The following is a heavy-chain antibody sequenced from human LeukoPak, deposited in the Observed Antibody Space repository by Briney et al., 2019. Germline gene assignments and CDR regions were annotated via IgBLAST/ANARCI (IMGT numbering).Heavy chain of an antibody. J-gene: IGHJ4*02. CDR1: GYTFTNFY. CDR3: ARGAPGYSYGF. V-gene: IGHV1-46*01. CDR2: INPRGGST. Sequence: ASVKVSCKASGYTFTNFYIHWVRQAPGQGLEWMGIINPRGGSTSYAQKFQGRVTMTRDTSTSTLYMELSSLRSEDTAVYYCARGAPGYSYGFWGQGTLVTVSS. D-gene: IGHD5-18*01.